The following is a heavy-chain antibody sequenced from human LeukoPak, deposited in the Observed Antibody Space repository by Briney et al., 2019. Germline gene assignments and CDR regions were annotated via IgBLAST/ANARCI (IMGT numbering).Heavy chain of an antibody. J-gene: IGHJ4*02. CDR2: ISSSSSTI. CDR3: ARDMGIVTGYYVDY. V-gene: IGHV3-48*01. Sequence: GGSLRLSCAASGFTFSSYSMNWVRQAPGKGLEWVSYISSSSSTIYYADSVKGRFTISRDNAKNSLYLQMNSLRAEDTAVYYCARDMGIVTGYYVDYWGQGTLVTVSS. D-gene: IGHD3-9*01. CDR1: GFTFSSYS.